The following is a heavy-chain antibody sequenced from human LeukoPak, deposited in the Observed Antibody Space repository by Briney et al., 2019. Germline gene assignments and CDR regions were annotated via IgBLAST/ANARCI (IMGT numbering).Heavy chain of an antibody. D-gene: IGHD3-22*01. CDR2: INPNSGGT. Sequence: ASVKVSCKASGYTFTSYGISWVRQAPGQGLEWMGWINPNSGGTNYAQKFQGRVTMTRDTSISTAYMELSRLRSDDTAVYYCATSSIHYYDSPGAHFDYWGQGTLVTVSS. V-gene: IGHV1-2*02. J-gene: IGHJ4*02. CDR1: GYTFTSYG. CDR3: ATSSIHYYDSPGAHFDY.